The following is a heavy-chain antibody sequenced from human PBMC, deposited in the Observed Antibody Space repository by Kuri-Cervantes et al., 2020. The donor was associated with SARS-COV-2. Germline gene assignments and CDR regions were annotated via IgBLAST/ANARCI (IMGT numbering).Heavy chain of an antibody. D-gene: IGHD2-2*01. J-gene: IGHJ6*03. V-gene: IGHV4-34*01. Sequence: SETLSLTCAVYGGSFSDYYWSWVRQPPGKGLEWIGEINHSGNTNYDPSLKSRVTISIDTSKNQFSLKLSSVTAADTGIYYCARGTVPSAPYDSYCMDVWGEGTTVTVSS. CDR1: GGSFSDYY. CDR3: ARGTVPSAPYDSYCMDV. CDR2: INHSGNT.